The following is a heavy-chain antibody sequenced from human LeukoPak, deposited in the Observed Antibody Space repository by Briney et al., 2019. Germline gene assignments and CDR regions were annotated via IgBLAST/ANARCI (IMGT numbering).Heavy chain of an antibody. D-gene: IGHD2-8*01. V-gene: IGHV4-39*01. CDR3: ARTYCTDCLCRIDY. Sequence: SETLSLTCTVSGGSISSSNYYWGRIRQPRGKGLEWIGSIYYSWSTYYNPPPKSRLRISVHTSKHQFSLKLSSVTAADTAVYYCARTYCTDCLCRIDYWGQGTLVTVSS. CDR1: GGSISSSNYY. CDR2: IYYSWST. J-gene: IGHJ4*02.